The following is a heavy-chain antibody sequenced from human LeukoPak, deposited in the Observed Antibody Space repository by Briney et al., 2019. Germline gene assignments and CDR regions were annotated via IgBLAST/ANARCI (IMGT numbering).Heavy chain of an antibody. J-gene: IGHJ5*02. CDR3: AREVAVGATTSLGNWFDP. D-gene: IGHD1-26*01. CDR1: GYTFTGYY. Sequence: GASVKVSCKASGYTFTGYYMHWVRQAPGQGLEWMGWINPNSGGTNYAQKFQGRVTMTRDTSISTAYMELSRLRSDDTAVYYCAREVAVGATTSLGNWFDPWGQGTLVTVSS. CDR2: INPNSGGT. V-gene: IGHV1-2*02.